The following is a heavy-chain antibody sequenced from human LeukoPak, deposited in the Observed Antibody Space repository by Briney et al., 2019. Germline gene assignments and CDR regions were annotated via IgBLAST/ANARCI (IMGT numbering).Heavy chain of an antibody. CDR3: ARVAGVSYNYFDS. CDR1: GYTFITYG. V-gene: IGHV1-18*01. CDR2: ITPYNGDT. Sequence: ASVTVSCKASGYTFITYGITWVRQAPGQGLEWMGWITPYNGDTNYAQNLQDRVTMTTDTSKSTAYMELRSLRSDDTAVYFCARVAGVSYNYFDSWGQGTLVTVSS. J-gene: IGHJ4*02. D-gene: IGHD1-26*01.